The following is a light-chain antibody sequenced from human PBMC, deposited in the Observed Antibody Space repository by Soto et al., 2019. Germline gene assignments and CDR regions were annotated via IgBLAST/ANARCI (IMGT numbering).Light chain of an antibody. CDR1: QDIYSF. V-gene: IGKV1-16*01. Sequence: DIPMTQSPSSLSASVGDRVTITCRASQDIYSFLAWFQQKPGKAPKSLIYAASSVQSGVPSRFSGSGSGTDFTLTISSLQPEDSATYYCQQYHAYPRTFGQGTKVEIK. CDR2: AAS. CDR3: QQYHAYPRT. J-gene: IGKJ1*01.